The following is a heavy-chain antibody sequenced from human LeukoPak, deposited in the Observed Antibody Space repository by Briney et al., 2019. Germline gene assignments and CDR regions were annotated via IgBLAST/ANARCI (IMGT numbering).Heavy chain of an antibody. CDR3: ARGSYDYVWGSYRYSYFDY. V-gene: IGHV1-69*06. CDR1: GGTFSSYA. D-gene: IGHD3-16*02. Sequence: ASVKVSCTASGGTFSSYAISWVRQAPGRGLEWMGGIIPIFGTANYAQKFQGRVTITADKSTSTAYMELSSLRSEDTAVYYCARGSYDYVWGSYRYSYFDYWGQGTLVTVSS. J-gene: IGHJ4*02. CDR2: IIPIFGTA.